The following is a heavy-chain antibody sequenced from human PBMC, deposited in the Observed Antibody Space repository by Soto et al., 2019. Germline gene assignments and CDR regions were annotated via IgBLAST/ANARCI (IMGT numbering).Heavy chain of an antibody. Sequence: SESLSPTCTVSGAVISGIDSYWTWIRQQPGKGLEWIGFINHTGNTYYSPSLKSRFTTSVDTSENQFALIRRSVTAADTAVYYCSRGGIRSSDGFDLWGQGTMVTVSS. CDR1: GAVISGIDSY. CDR3: SRGGIRSSDGFDL. CDR2: INHTGNT. J-gene: IGHJ3*01. V-gene: IGHV4-31*03. D-gene: IGHD6-6*01.